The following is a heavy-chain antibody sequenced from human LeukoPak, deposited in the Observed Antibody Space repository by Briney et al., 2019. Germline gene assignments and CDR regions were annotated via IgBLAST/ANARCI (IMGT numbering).Heavy chain of an antibody. D-gene: IGHD3-22*01. CDR1: GYSFTSYW. CDR2: IYPGDSDT. CDR3: ARGSYYDSSGYYYRARLWFDP. Sequence: GESLKVSCKGSGYSFTSYWIGWVRQMPGKGLEWMGIIYPGDSDTRYSPSFQGQVTISADKSISTAYLQWSSLKASDTAMYYCARGSYYDSSGYYYRARLWFDPWGQGTLVTVSS. J-gene: IGHJ5*02. V-gene: IGHV5-51*01.